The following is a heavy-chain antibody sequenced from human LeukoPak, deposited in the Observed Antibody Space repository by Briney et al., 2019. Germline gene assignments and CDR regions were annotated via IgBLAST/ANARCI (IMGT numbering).Heavy chain of an antibody. J-gene: IGHJ3*02. D-gene: IGHD4-17*01. CDR1: GGSISSYY. Sequence: SETLSLTCTVSGGSISSYYWSWIRQPAGKGLEWIGRIYTSGSTNYNPSLKSRVTISVDKSKNQFSLKLSSVTAADTAVYYCARLDYGDYAFAFDIWGQGTIVTVSS. CDR3: ARLDYGDYAFAFDI. V-gene: IGHV4-4*07. CDR2: IYTSGST.